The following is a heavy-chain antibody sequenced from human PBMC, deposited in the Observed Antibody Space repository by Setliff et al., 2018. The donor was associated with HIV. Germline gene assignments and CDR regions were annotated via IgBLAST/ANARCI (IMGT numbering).Heavy chain of an antibody. D-gene: IGHD3-22*01. CDR1: GGSITSSSYY. V-gene: IGHV4-39*01. J-gene: IGHJ4*02. CDR2: IFYTGGP. Sequence: SETLSLTCTVSGGSITSSSYYWGWIRQPPGKGLEWIGSIFYTGGPQYNPSLKSRVTISVDTSKNQFSLKVSPVTAADTAVYYCARGALSLTMTKLLSFFDSWGQGTQVTVSS. CDR3: ARGALSLTMTKLLSFFDS.